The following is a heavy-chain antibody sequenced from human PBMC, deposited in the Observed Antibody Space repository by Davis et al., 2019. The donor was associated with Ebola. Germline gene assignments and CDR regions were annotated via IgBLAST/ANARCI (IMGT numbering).Heavy chain of an antibody. Sequence: MPSETLSLTCTVSGYSISSGCYWGWIRQPPGKGLEWIGSIYHSGSTYYNVSLKSRVTISVDTSKNQFALKLTSVTAADTAVYYCASLSIAARPGGYWGQGTLVTVSS. D-gene: IGHD6-6*01. CDR1: GYSISSGCY. J-gene: IGHJ4*02. CDR2: IYHSGST. CDR3: ASLSIAARPGGY. V-gene: IGHV4-38-2*02.